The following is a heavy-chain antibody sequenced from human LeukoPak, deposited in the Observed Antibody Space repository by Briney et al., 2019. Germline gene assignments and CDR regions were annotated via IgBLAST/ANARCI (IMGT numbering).Heavy chain of an antibody. J-gene: IGHJ4*02. D-gene: IGHD2-2*01. V-gene: IGHV3-23*01. Sequence: GGSLRLSCAASGFTFSSYAMSWVRQAPGKGLEWVSAISGSGGSTYYADSVKGRFTISRDNSKNTLYLQMNSLRAEDTAVYYCAKDGCSSTSCYRPQYYFDYWGQGTLVTVSS. CDR3: AKDGCSSTSCYRPQYYFDY. CDR2: ISGSGGST. CDR1: GFTFSSYA.